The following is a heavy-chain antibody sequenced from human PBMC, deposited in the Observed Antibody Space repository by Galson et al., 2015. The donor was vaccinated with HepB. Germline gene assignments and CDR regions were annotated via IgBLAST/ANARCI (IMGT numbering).Heavy chain of an antibody. D-gene: IGHD3-16*01. CDR2: FYSGGT. CDR3: ARGPGGSSDWAYYFDS. V-gene: IGHV4-59*01. Sequence: SETLSLTCRVACASMRTYHSSWIRQPPGKGLEWIVFFYSGGTHYNDSLRRPVIISLDTSKDQLSLNMTSVTAADTAVYYCARGPGGSSDWAYYFDSWGQGTLVTVSS. J-gene: IGHJ4*02. CDR1: CASMRTYH.